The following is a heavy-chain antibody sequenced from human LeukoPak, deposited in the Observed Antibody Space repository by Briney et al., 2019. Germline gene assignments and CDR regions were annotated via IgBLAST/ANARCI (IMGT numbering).Heavy chain of an antibody. CDR3: AALCSGASCDNH. Sequence: HSVKGRFTISRDDAKNSLYLRMNSLRDDDTAVYYCAALCSGASCDNHWGQGTLVTVSS. D-gene: IGHD2-15*01. J-gene: IGHJ5*02. V-gene: IGHV3-48*02.